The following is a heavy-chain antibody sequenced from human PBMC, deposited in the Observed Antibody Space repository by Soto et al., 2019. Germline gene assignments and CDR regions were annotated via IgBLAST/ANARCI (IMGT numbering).Heavy chain of an antibody. V-gene: IGHV4-59*01. D-gene: IGHD6-13*01. CDR3: ARYRREAVAGYTLDY. CDR2: VYNSGST. J-gene: IGHJ4*02. Sequence: PSETLSLTCTVSGGSIISNYCTWSRHPPVKGLEWIGYVYNSGSTNYNPSLKSRVTISEDTSRSQFSLKVNSMTAADTAVYYCARYRREAVAGYTLDYWGQGILVTVSS. CDR1: GGSIISNY.